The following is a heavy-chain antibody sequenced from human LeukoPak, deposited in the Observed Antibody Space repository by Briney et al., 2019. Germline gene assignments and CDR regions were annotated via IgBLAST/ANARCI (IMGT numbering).Heavy chain of an antibody. J-gene: IGHJ4*02. Sequence: PSETLSLTCAVYGGSFSGYYWSWIRQPPGKGLEWIGEINHSGSTNYNPSLKSRVTISVDTSKNQFSLKLSSVTAADTAVYYCARRSVVIKSETNLDYWGQGTLVTVSS. CDR2: INHSGST. CDR1: GGSFSGYY. CDR3: ARRSVVIKSETNLDY. D-gene: IGHD3-22*01. V-gene: IGHV4-34*01.